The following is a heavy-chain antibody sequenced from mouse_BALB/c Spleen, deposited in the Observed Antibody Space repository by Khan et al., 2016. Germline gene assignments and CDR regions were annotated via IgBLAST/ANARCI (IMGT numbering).Heavy chain of an antibody. CDR3: ARGNYYGSSSWFGY. Sequence: VKLLESGAELMKPGASVKISCKATGYTFSSYWIEWVKQRPGHGLEWIGEILPGSGSNNYNEKFKGKATFTADTSSNTAYMQLSSQTSEDSAVYYCARGNYYGSSSWFGYWGQGTLVTVSA. CDR2: ILPGSGSN. V-gene: IGHV1-9*01. CDR1: GYTFSSYW. D-gene: IGHD1-1*01. J-gene: IGHJ3*01.